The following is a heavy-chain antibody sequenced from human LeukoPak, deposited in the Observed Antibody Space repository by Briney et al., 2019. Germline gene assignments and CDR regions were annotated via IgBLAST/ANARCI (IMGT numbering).Heavy chain of an antibody. CDR3: AGLEGRYSTGLYYYFDY. D-gene: IGHD6-19*01. CDR2: IHHGGSP. V-gene: IGHV4-34*01. J-gene: IGHJ4*02. Sequence: PSETLSLTCAVYGGSFSVYYWSWIRQPPGKGLEWIGEIHHGGSPSYNPSLKSRVTISIDKSRNQLSLELSSVTAADTAVYYCAGLEGRYSTGLYYYFDYWGQGILVTVSS. CDR1: GGSFSVYY.